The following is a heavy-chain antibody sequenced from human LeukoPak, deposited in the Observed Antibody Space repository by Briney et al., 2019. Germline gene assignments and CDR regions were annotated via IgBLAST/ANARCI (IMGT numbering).Heavy chain of an antibody. J-gene: IGHJ4*02. CDR2: ISTGGAGT. CDR3: AKRGSALRYFGF. V-gene: IGHV3-23*01. D-gene: IGHD3-9*01. CDR1: GFTFSNYA. Sequence: GGSLRLSCAASGFTFSNYAMSWVRQAPGKGLEWVSAISTGGAGTYYADSVKGRFTISRDNSQNTPYLQMNSLRAEDTAIYYCAKRGSALRYFGFWGQGTLVTVSS.